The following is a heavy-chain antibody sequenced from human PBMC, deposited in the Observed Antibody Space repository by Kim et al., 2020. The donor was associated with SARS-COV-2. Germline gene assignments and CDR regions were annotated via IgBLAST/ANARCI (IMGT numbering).Heavy chain of an antibody. CDR3: GRHYRTRGAGDGLDV. CDR1: GDSISSSPYY. V-gene: IGHV4-39*01. J-gene: IGHJ6*02. CDR2: IYYSGIS. D-gene: IGHD3-10*01. Sequence: ETLSLTCTVSGDSISSSPYYWGWIRQPPGKGLEWIGSIYYSGISYSNPSLKGRVIMSVDTSKNQFSLKLSSVTAADTAVYSCGRHYRTRGAGDGLDVWGQGTTVTVSS.